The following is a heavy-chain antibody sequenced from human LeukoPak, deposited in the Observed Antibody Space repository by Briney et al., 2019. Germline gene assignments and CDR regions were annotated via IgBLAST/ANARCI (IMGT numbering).Heavy chain of an antibody. V-gene: IGHV3-30*12. CDR1: GFTFSNYG. Sequence: GGSLRLSCAASGFTFSNYGMHWVRQAPGKGLEWVALIQYDGSSKYYADSVKGRFTISRDNSKNTLYLQMNSLRGEDTAVYYCARCTTGKTFGSLREIKKSREIDYWGQGTLVTVSS. J-gene: IGHJ4*02. CDR3: ARCTTGKTFGSLREIKKSREIDY. D-gene: IGHD1-1*01. CDR2: IQYDGSSK.